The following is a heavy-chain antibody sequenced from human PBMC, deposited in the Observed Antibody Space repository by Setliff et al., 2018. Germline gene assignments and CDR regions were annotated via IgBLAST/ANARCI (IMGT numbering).Heavy chain of an antibody. Sequence: SETLSLTCTVSGGSISSGSYYWSWIRQPAGKGLEWIGRIYTSGSTNYNPSLKSRVTISVDTSKNQFSLKLSSVTAADTAVYYCARNNPYYYDSSGYYYSWGVFDYWGQGTLVTVSS. J-gene: IGHJ4*02. CDR2: IYTSGST. D-gene: IGHD3-22*01. CDR1: GGSISSGSYY. V-gene: IGHV4-61*02. CDR3: ARNNPYYYDSSGYYYSWGVFDY.